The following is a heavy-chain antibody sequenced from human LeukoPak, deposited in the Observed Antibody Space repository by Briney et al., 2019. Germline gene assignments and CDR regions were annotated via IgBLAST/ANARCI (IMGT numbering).Heavy chain of an antibody. J-gene: IGHJ5*02. CDR1: SGSINTST. V-gene: IGHV4-59*01. D-gene: IGHD5-18*01. CDR2: IYYSGST. Sequence: PETLSLTCPVPSGSINTSTWGGFGHLPGKGLEWIGYIYYSGSTNYNPSLESRVTISVDTSKNQFSLRLSSVTAADTAVYYCARVSGYNYGSFDPWGQGTLVTVSS. CDR3: ARVSGYNYGSFDP.